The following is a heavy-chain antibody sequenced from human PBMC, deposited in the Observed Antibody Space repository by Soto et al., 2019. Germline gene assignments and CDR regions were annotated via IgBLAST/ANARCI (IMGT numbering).Heavy chain of an antibody. CDR2: INPSGGST. CDR1: GYTFTSYY. V-gene: IGHV1-46*01. D-gene: IGHD3-10*01. J-gene: IGHJ4*02. CDR3: ARGSLIGYYGSGSPFDY. Sequence: SVKVSCKASGYTFTSYYMHWVRQAPGQGLEWMGIINPSGGSTSYAQKFQGRVTMTRDTSTSTVYMELSSLRSEDTAVYYCARGSLIGYYGSGSPFDYWGQGDLVTVSS.